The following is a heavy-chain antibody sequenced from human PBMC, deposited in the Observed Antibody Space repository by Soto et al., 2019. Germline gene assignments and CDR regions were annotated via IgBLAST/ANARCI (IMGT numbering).Heavy chain of an antibody. CDR3: ARDKVGTAADF. D-gene: IGHD2-15*01. CDR1: GFTFTNYG. J-gene: IGHJ4*02. V-gene: IGHV1-18*01. Sequence: ASVKVSCKASGFTFTNYGISWVRQAPGQGFEWMGWITGSTGDTNYAQKFQDRLAMTTDTSADTAYMELRSLRGDDTAVYYCARDKVGTAADFWGQGTLVTVSS. CDR2: ITGSTGDT.